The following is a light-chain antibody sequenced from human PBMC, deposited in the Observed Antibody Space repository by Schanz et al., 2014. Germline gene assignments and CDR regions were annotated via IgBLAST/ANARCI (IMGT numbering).Light chain of an antibody. V-gene: IGKV1-39*01. CDR3: QQSYSSPWT. CDR1: ENIATF. CDR2: SAS. J-gene: IGKJ1*01. Sequence: DIQMTQSPSSLSASVGDRVTVTCRADENIATFLNWYQRRPGKVPKLLIFSASILQSGVPSRFSGSGSGTDFTLTISSLQPEDFATYYCQQSYSSPWTFGQGTKVEIK.